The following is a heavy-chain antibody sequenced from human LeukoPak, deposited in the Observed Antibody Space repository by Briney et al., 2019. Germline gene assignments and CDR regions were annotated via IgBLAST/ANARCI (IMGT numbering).Heavy chain of an antibody. CDR1: RGTFSSYA. D-gene: IGHD6-19*01. V-gene: IGHV1-69*05. CDR3: ARAGSSGWEYFDY. Sequence: SVKVSCKASRGTFSSYAISWVRQAPGQGLEWMGGIIPIFGTANYAQKLQGRVTMTTDTSTSTAYMELRSLRSDDTAVYYCARAGSSGWEYFDYWGQGTLVTVSS. J-gene: IGHJ4*02. CDR2: IIPIFGTA.